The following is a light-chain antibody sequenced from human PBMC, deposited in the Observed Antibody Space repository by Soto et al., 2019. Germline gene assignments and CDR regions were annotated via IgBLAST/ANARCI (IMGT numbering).Light chain of an antibody. CDR3: ASYTSSSTRV. CDR2: DVS. J-gene: IGLJ1*01. V-gene: IGLV2-14*03. CDR1: SSDIGAYDY. Sequence: QSALTQPASVSGPPGQSIAISCTGTSSDIGAYDYVSWYQQHPGEAPKLLIYDVSSRPSGVSDRFSGSKSGNTASLAIYGLQDEDEADYYCASYTSSSTRVFGSGTKLTVL.